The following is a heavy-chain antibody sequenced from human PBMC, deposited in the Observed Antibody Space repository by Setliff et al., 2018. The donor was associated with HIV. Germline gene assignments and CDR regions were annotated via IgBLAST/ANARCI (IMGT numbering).Heavy chain of an antibody. CDR1: GGSFSGYY. J-gene: IGHJ5*02. D-gene: IGHD3-10*01. CDR3: ARGRMGYYGSGSYLP. Sequence: SETLSLTCAVYGGSFSGYYWSWVRQPPGKGLEWIGEINHSGSTNSNPSLKNRVTISADTSKNQFSLKLTSVTAADTAVYYCARGRMGYYGSGSYLPWGQGMLVTVSS. CDR2: INHSGST. V-gene: IGHV4-34*01.